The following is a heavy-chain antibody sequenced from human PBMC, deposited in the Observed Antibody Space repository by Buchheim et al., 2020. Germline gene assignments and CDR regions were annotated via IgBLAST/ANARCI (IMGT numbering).Heavy chain of an antibody. J-gene: IGHJ5*02. CDR1: GGSISSGDYY. CDR2: IYYSGST. D-gene: IGHD3-10*01. Sequence: QVQLQESGPGLVKPSQTLSLTCTVSGGSISSGDYYWRWIRQPPGKGLEWIGYIYYSGSTYYNPSLKSRVTISVDTSKNQFSLKLSSVTAADTAVYYCAREPPLTSRPGSGRLGWFDPWGQGTL. CDR3: AREPPLTSRPGSGRLGWFDP. V-gene: IGHV4-30-4*01.